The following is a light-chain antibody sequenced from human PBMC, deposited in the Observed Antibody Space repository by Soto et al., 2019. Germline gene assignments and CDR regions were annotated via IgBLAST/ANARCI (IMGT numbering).Light chain of an antibody. CDR2: GAS. Sequence: EIVLTQSPGTLSSSPGERATLSCRASQSVNRDYLAWYQQKPGLAPRLLIYGASSRATGIPDRFSGSGSGTDFTLTISRLEPEDFAVYYCQQYGSSPFTFGGGSKVEIK. CDR1: QSVNRDY. J-gene: IGKJ4*01. V-gene: IGKV3-20*01. CDR3: QQYGSSPFT.